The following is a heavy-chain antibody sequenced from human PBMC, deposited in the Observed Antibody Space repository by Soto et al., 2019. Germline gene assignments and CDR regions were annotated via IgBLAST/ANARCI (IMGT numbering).Heavy chain of an antibody. Sequence: SSETLSLTCTVSGGSISSGGYYWSWIRQHPGKGLEWIGYIYYRGSTYYNPSLKSRVTISVDTSKNQFSLKLSSVTAADTAVYYCARAEVYYDILTGYYKDYWFDPRGQGTLVTVS. CDR2: IYYRGST. CDR3: ARAEVYYDILTGYYKDYWFDP. J-gene: IGHJ5*02. CDR1: GGSISSGGYY. D-gene: IGHD3-9*01. V-gene: IGHV4-31*03.